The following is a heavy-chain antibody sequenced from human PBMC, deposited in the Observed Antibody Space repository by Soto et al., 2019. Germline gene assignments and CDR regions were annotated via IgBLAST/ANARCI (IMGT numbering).Heavy chain of an antibody. Sequence: DSVQVSCTASGYSFTDYHIHWVRQAPGQGLEWLGRINPKSGGTSTAQKFQGWVTMTTDTSISTASMELTRLTSDDTAIYYCARGDSTDCSNGVGALFSNHDMDVWGQGNTVRVPS. J-gene: IGHJ6*02. V-gene: IGHV1-2*04. CDR3: ARGDSTDCSNGVGALFSNHDMDV. D-gene: IGHD1-26*01. CDR1: GYSFTDYH. CDR2: INPKSGGT.